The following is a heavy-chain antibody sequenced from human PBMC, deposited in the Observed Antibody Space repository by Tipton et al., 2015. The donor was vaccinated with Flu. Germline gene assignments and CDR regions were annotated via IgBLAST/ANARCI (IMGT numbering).Heavy chain of an antibody. V-gene: IGHV4-38-2*01. CDR1: GYSISSGYY. CDR3: ARHTGDSVRGVIDY. D-gene: IGHD3-10*02. Sequence: PGLVKPSETLSLTCAVSGYSISSGYYWGWIRQPPGKGLEWIGSIYHSGSTYYTPSLKSRVTISVDTSKNQFSLRLSSVTAADTAVYYCARHTGDSVRGVIDYWGQGTLVTVSS. CDR2: IYHSGST. J-gene: IGHJ4*02.